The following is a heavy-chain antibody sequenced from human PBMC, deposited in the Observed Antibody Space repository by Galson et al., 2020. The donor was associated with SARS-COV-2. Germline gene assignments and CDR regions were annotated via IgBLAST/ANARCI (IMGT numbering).Heavy chain of an antibody. Sequence: GESLKISCAASGFTFSSYDMSWVRQAPGKGLEWVSGISGSGGSTYYADSVKGRFTISRDNSKNTLYLQMNSLRAEDTAVYYCAKDPHYDFWSGYYFDYWGQGTVVTVSS. V-gene: IGHV3-23*01. CDR2: ISGSGGST. J-gene: IGHJ4*02. CDR1: GFTFSSYD. D-gene: IGHD3-3*01. CDR3: AKDPHYDFWSGYYFDY.